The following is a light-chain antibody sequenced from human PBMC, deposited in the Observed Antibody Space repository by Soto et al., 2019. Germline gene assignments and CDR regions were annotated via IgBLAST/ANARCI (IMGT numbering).Light chain of an antibody. V-gene: IGLV2-8*01. Sequence: QSALTQPPSASGSPGQSVTISCTGTSSDIGGYDHVSWYQQHPGKAPKVMIYEVTKRPSGVPDRFSGSKAGNTASLTVFGLHAEDEADYYCSSFAGPVWVFGGGTKVTVL. J-gene: IGLJ3*02. CDR2: EVT. CDR3: SSFAGPVWV. CDR1: SSDIGGYDH.